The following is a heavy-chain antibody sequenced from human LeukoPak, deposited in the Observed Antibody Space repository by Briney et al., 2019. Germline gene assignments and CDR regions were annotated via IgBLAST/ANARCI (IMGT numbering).Heavy chain of an antibody. CDR1: GFTFSSYW. CDR3: ARDGTTVTTGNAFDI. CDR2: IKQDGSEK. Sequence: GGSLRLSCAASGFTFSSYWMSWVRQAPGKGLEWVANIKQDGSEKYYVDSVKGRFTISRDNAKNSLYLQMNSLRAEGTAVYYCARDGTTVTTGNAFDIWGQGTMVTVSS. V-gene: IGHV3-7*03. J-gene: IGHJ3*02. D-gene: IGHD4-17*01.